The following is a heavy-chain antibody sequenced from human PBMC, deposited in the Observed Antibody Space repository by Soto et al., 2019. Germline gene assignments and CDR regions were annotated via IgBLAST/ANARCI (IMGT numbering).Heavy chain of an antibody. J-gene: IGHJ4*02. CDR1: GFNFSAST. V-gene: IGHV3-15*01. CDR3: TTVRGSHWGGYSLD. CDR2: IKSKTDGGTT. D-gene: IGHD3-3*01. Sequence: EVQLVESGGGLVQPGGSLKLSCAASGFNFSASTMHWVRQASGKGLEWVGRIKSKTDGGTTDYAAPVKGRFTISRDDSKNTRYLQMNSLNTEDTAVYYCTTVRGSHWGGYSLDWGQGTLVTVSS.